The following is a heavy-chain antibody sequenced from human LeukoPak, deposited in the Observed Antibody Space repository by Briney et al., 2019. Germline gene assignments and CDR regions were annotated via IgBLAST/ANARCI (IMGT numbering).Heavy chain of an antibody. CDR2: ISGRSGSA. V-gene: IGHV3-23*01. J-gene: IGHJ4*02. CDR1: GFTFSDHY. D-gene: IGHD3-22*01. Sequence: GGSLRLSCAASGFTFSDHYMDWVRQTPGTGLEWVSTISGRSGSADYADSVKGRFTISRDTSKNTMYLQMNSLRAEDTAVYYCARAPPNDYDSTGYYSSFDYWGQGTLVTVSS. CDR3: ARAPPNDYDSTGYYSSFDY.